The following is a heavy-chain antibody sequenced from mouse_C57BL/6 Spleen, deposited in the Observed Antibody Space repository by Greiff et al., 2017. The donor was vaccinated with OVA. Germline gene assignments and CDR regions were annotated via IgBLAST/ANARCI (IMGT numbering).Heavy chain of an antibody. Sequence: VMLVESGAELVKPGASVKISCKASGYAFSSYWMNWVKQRPGKGLEWIGQIYPGDGDTNYNGKFKGKATLTADKSSSTAYMQLRSLTSEDSAVYFWARGATRAWFAYWGQGTLVTVSA. CDR2: IYPGDGDT. CDR1: GYAFSSYW. J-gene: IGHJ3*01. D-gene: IGHD3-1*01. V-gene: IGHV1-80*01. CDR3: ARGATRAWFAY.